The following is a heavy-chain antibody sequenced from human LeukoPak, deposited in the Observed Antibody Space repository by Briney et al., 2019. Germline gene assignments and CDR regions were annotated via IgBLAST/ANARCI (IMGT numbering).Heavy chain of an antibody. V-gene: IGHV3-9*03. J-gene: IGHJ4*02. CDR1: GFTFDGYS. Sequence: GGSLRLSCAASGFTFDGYSMHWVRQVPGKAPEWVAGITKNSDGMGYADSVKGRFSIPRDNAKNSLYLQMNSLRVEDMAFYYCAKSGPLGGGYFDYWGQGTPVIVSS. CDR3: AKSGPLGGGYFDY. CDR2: ITKNSDGM. D-gene: IGHD3-16*01.